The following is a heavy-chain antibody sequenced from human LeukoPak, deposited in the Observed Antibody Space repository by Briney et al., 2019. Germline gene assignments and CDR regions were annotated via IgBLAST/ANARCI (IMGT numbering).Heavy chain of an antibody. CDR3: AKDRQGEFDY. Sequence: GRSLRLSCAASGFTFDDYAMHWGRQAPGKGLEWVSGISWNSGSIGYADSVKGRFTISRDNAKNSLYLQMNSLRAEDTALYYCAKDRQGEFDYWGQGTLVTVSS. J-gene: IGHJ4*02. CDR2: ISWNSGSI. D-gene: IGHD3-16*01. V-gene: IGHV3-9*01. CDR1: GFTFDDYA.